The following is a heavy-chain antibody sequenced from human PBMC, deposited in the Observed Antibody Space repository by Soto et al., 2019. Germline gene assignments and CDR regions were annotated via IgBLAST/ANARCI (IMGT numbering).Heavy chain of an antibody. CDR3: ARHLSSSRPATYYMDV. Sequence: QLQLQESGPGLVKPSETLSLTCTVSGGSISSSSYYWGWIRQPPGKGLEWIGSIYYSGSTYYNPSLKSRVTISVDTSKNQFSLKLSSVTAADTAVYYCARHLSSSRPATYYMDVWGKGTTVTVSS. J-gene: IGHJ6*03. CDR1: GGSISSSSYY. V-gene: IGHV4-39*01. CDR2: IYYSGST. D-gene: IGHD6-6*01.